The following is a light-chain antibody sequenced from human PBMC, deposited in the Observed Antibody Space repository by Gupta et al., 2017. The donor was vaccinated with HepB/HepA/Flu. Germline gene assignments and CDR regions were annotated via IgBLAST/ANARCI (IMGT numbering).Light chain of an antibody. Sequence: PGERATLSCRASESIGNYLAWFQQKPGQAPRLLIYDAYYRASGIPVRFSGSGSGTDFSRTINSLEPEAFAVYSCQQRSNWPPLTFGGGPTVAI. J-gene: IGKJ4*02. CDR1: ESIGNY. CDR2: DAY. V-gene: IGKV3-11*01. CDR3: QQRSNWPPLT.